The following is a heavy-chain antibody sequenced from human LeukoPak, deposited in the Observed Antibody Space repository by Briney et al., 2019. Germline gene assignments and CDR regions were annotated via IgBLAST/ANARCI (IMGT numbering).Heavy chain of an antibody. Sequence: PGGSLRLSCAASGLTVSSNYMSWVRQAPGKGLEWVSVIYSGGSTYYADSVKGRFIISRDNSKNTLYLQMNSLRAEDTAVYYCASTIEGYNSRMSWGQGTLVTVSS. CDR2: IYSGGST. CDR3: ASTIEGYNSRMS. V-gene: IGHV3-66*01. D-gene: IGHD5-24*01. J-gene: IGHJ4*02. CDR1: GLTVSSNY.